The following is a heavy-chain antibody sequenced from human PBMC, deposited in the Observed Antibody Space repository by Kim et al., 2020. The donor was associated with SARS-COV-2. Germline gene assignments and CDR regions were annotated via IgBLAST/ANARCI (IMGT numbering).Heavy chain of an antibody. CDR2: INSDGSST. CDR3: ARDLGRVVRENWFDP. J-gene: IGHJ5*02. D-gene: IGHD3-16*01. CDR1: GFTFSSYW. Sequence: GGSLRLSCAASGFTFSSYWMHWVRQAPGKGLVWVSRINSDGSSTSYADSVKGRFTISRDNAKNTLYLQMNSLRAEDTAVYYCARDLGRVVRENWFDPWGQGTLVTVSS. V-gene: IGHV3-74*01.